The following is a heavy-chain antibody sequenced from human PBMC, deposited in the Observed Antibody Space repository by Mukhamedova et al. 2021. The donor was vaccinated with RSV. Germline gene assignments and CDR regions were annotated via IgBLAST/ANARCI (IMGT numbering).Heavy chain of an antibody. J-gene: IGHJ4*02. V-gene: IGHV3-48*03. CDR2: SNGNAK. D-gene: IGHD5-24*01. CDR3: ARLWATRSD. Sequence: SNGNAKYYANSVKGRFTISRDNAKKALYLEMSSLRAEDTAVYYCARLWATRSDWGQGTLVTVSS.